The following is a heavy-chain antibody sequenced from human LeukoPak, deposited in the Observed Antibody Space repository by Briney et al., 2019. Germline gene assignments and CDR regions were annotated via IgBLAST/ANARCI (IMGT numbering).Heavy chain of an antibody. CDR3: ARGNTRDYYYYGMDV. J-gene: IGHJ6*02. Sequence: GASVKVSCKASGYTFTSYYMHWVRQAPGQGLEWMGIINPSGGSTSYAQKFQGRVTMTRDTSTSTVYMELSSLRSEDTAVYYCARGNTRDYYYYGMDVWGQGTTVTVSS. D-gene: IGHD3-3*01. CDR1: GYTFTSYY. CDR2: INPSGGST. V-gene: IGHV1-46*01.